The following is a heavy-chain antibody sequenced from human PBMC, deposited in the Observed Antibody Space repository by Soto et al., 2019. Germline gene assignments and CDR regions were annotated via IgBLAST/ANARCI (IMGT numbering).Heavy chain of an antibody. V-gene: IGHV3-23*01. CDR2: ISGSGGST. CDR1: GFTFSSYA. D-gene: IGHD3-22*01. CDR3: AKDMSPGPKPYSSGIEYFQH. Sequence: GGSLRLSCAASGFTFSSYAMSWVRQAPGKGLEWVSAISGSGGSTYYADSVKGRFTISRDNSKNTLYLQMNSLRAEDTAVYYCAKDMSPGPKPYSSGIEYFQHWGQGTLVTVSS. J-gene: IGHJ1*01.